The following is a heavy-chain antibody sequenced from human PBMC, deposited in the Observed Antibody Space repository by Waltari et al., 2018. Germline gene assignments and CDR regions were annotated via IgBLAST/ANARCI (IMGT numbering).Heavy chain of an antibody. CDR1: AVLITSYSYY. Sequence: QLQLQESGPGLVKPSEHLSLTCQVSAVLITSYSYYCGWIRQPPGKGLGWIGSFFYSGTTNYNPSLKSRVTTFVDTSKNHFSLKLSSVTAADTATYYCSRQRWGQFDAFDIWGLGTMVTVSS. CDR3: SRQRWGQFDAFDI. V-gene: IGHV4-39*01. J-gene: IGHJ3*02. CDR2: FFYSGTT. D-gene: IGHD3-16*01.